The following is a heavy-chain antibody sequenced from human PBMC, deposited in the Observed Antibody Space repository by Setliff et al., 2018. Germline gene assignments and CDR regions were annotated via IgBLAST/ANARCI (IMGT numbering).Heavy chain of an antibody. Sequence: SETLSLTCAVYGGSFSGYYWSWIRQPPGKGLEWIGEINYSGSTNYNPSLKSRVTISVDTSKNQFSLKLSSVTAADTAVYYCTREVYSGSYGAFDIWGQGTMVTVSS. CDR3: TREVYSGSYGAFDI. CDR1: GGSFSGYY. J-gene: IGHJ3*02. CDR2: INYSGST. V-gene: IGHV4-34*01. D-gene: IGHD1-26*01.